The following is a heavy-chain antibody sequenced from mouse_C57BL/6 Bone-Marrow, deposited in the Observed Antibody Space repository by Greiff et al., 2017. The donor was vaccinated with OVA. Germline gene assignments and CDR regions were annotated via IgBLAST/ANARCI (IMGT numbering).Heavy chain of an antibody. J-gene: IGHJ2*01. V-gene: IGHV1-82*01. D-gene: IGHD4-1*01. CDR1: GYAFSSSW. CDR2: IYPGDGDT. CDR3: ARLATGTRLDY. Sequence: QVQLQESGPELVKPGASVKISCKASGYAFSSSWMNWVKQRPGKGLEWIGRIYPGDGDTNYNGKFKGKATLTADKSSSTAYMQLSSLTSEDSAVYFCARLATGTRLDYWGQGTTLTVSS.